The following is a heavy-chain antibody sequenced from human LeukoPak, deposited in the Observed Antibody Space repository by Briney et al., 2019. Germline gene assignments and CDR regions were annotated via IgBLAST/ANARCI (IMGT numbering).Heavy chain of an antibody. CDR1: GFTFSSYA. J-gene: IGHJ5*02. Sequence: GGSLRLSCAASGFTFSSYAMSWVRQAPGKGLEWVSAISGSGGSTYYADSVKGRFTVSRDNSKNTLYLQMSTLSAADTAVYYCAGHVGDDSHNGDWFDPWGQGTPVTVSS. D-gene: IGHD4-11*01. CDR3: AGHVGDDSHNGDWFDP. CDR2: ISGSGGST. V-gene: IGHV3-23*01.